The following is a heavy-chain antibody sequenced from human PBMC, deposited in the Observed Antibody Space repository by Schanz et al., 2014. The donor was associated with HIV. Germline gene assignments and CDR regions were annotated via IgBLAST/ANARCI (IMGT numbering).Heavy chain of an antibody. D-gene: IGHD4-17*01. CDR3: AKGGPTVLTGFDQ. CDR2: ISYDGSNK. Sequence: IQLLESGGGLVQPGGSLRLSCATSGFTFSSYGMHWVRQAAGKGLEWVAVISYDGSNKYYADSVKGRFTISRDNSKKTLYLHMRSLGVGDTAVYYCAKGGPTVLTGFDQWGQGTLVTVSS. CDR1: GFTFSSYG. J-gene: IGHJ4*02. V-gene: IGHV3-33*05.